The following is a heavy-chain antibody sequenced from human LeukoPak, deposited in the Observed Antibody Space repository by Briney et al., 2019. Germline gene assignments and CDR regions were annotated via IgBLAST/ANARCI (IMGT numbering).Heavy chain of an antibody. V-gene: IGHV1-69*13. Sequence: SVKVSCKASGGTFRNYAINWVRQAPGQGLEWMGGIIPFYGAVNYAHKFQGRVTITADESTRTVSMEVRSLRPEDTAVYYCAKMEGYSYSDYWGQGTLVTVSS. CDR1: GGTFRNYA. D-gene: IGHD5-18*01. J-gene: IGHJ4*02. CDR2: IIPFYGAV. CDR3: AKMEGYSYSDY.